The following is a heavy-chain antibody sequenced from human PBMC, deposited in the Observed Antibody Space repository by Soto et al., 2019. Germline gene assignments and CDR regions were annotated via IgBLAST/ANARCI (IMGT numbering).Heavy chain of an antibody. CDR1: GDSINNYY. CDR3: ARGGAVATTAHFDH. Sequence: SETLSLTCTVSGDSINNYYWSWMRLPAGKGLEWRGRIYSNGNTYYNPSLKSRVSMSVDTSKNQFSLILKTVTAADTAVYYCARGGAVATTAHFDHWGQGTLVTV. J-gene: IGHJ4*02. D-gene: IGHD5-12*01. V-gene: IGHV4-4*07. CDR2: IYSNGNT.